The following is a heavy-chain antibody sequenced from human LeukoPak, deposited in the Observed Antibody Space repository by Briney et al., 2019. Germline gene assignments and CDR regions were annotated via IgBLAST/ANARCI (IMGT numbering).Heavy chain of an antibody. J-gene: IGHJ4*02. V-gene: IGHV4-59*11. CDR2: IHDSGST. Sequence: SETLSLTCTVSGGSMTSRYWSWIRPSPGKGLEWIGYIHDSGSTNYNPSLRSRVTISLDTSNNHFSLRLSSVTAADTAMYYCARDSSYCPDASCWGPDVQVVPGYYFDYWGPGILVTVTS. CDR3: ARDSSYCPDASCWGPDVQVVPGYYFDY. D-gene: IGHD6-6*01. CDR1: GGSMTSRY.